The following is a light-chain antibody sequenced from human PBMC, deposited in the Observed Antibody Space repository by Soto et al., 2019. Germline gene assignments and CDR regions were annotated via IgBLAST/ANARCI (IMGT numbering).Light chain of an antibody. Sequence: QSVLTQPPSASGSPGQSVTISCTGTSSDVGAYNYVSWYQQHPGKAPKLLIYEVINRPSGVSDRFSGSKSGNTASLTISGLQAEDETDYYCSSYTSTSTYVFGSGTKVTVL. J-gene: IGLJ1*01. CDR1: SSDVGAYNY. CDR3: SSYTSTSTYV. V-gene: IGLV2-14*01. CDR2: EVI.